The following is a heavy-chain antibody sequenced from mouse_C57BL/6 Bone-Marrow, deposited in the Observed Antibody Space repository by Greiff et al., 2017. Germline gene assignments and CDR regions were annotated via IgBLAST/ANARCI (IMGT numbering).Heavy chain of an antibody. CDR2: LDPENGDT. D-gene: IGHD1-1*01. J-gene: IGHJ4*01. CDR3: TSYGSSYEAMDY. Sequence: VQLQQSGAELVRPGASVKLSCTASGFNIKDDYMHWVKQRPEQGLEWIGWLDPENGDTEYASKFQGKATITADTSSTTAYLQLSSLTSEDTAVYYCTSYGSSYEAMDYWGQGTSVTVSS. V-gene: IGHV14-4*01. CDR1: GFNIKDDY.